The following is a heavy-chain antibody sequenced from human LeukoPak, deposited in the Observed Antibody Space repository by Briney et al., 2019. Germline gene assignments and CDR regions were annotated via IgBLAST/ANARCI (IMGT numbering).Heavy chain of an antibody. CDR1: GFTFSSYS. CDR3: EKDTRGANFFGDFDY. J-gene: IGHJ4*02. Sequence: PGGSLRLSCAASGFTFSSYSMNWVRQAPGRGLEWVALISNAGSKTYYADSVKGRFTISRDNSKNTVYLQVSSLRADDTAIYYCEKDTRGANFFGDFDYWGQGTLVTVSS. V-gene: IGHV3-30*18. D-gene: IGHD3-10*01. CDR2: ISNAGSKT.